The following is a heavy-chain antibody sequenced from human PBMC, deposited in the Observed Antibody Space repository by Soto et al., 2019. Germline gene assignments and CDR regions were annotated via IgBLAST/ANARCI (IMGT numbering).Heavy chain of an antibody. CDR3: ARRLYNFSATMAV. J-gene: IGHJ6*02. Sequence: QVQLQESGPGLVKPSETLSLTCTVSGGTISSYYWSWIWQPPGKGLECIGYIYYSGSTNYNPSLKCRVPISVDTSKNQFSLKLSSVTAADTAVYYCARRLYNFSATMAVWGQGTTVTVSS. V-gene: IGHV4-59*01. CDR2: IYYSGST. CDR1: GGTISSYY. D-gene: IGHD1-1*01.